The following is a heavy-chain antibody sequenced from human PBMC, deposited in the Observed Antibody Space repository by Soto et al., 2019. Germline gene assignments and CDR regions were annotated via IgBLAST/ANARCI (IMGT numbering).Heavy chain of an antibody. CDR1: GFAFSDYG. V-gene: IGHV3-30*18. CDR3: ANDGPGRALTGHETFEI. J-gene: IGHJ3*02. CDR2: ISDDGIYE. D-gene: IGHD3-9*01. Sequence: QVQLVESGGGVVQPGASLRLSCAASGFAFSDYGMHWVRQTPGKGLEWVALISDDGIYEYYADSVKGRFTLARDNSKNTLYLQMNSLSTGDTAIYYCANDGPGRALTGHETFEIWGQGTKVTVSS.